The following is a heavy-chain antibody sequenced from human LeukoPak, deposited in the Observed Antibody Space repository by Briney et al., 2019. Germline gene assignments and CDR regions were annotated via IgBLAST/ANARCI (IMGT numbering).Heavy chain of an antibody. Sequence: SETLSLTCTVSGYSISSGYYWGWIRQPPGKGLEWIGSIYHSGSTYYNPSLKSRVTISVDTSKNQFSLKLSSVTAADTAVYYCARDRGFGYGDSDFDYWGQGTLVTVSS. CDR1: GYSISSGYY. V-gene: IGHV4-38-2*02. J-gene: IGHJ4*02. D-gene: IGHD4-17*01. CDR2: IYHSGST. CDR3: ARDRGFGYGDSDFDY.